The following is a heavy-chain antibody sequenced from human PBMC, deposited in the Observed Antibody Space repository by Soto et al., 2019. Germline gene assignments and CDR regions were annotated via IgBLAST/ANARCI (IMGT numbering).Heavy chain of an antibody. J-gene: IGHJ5*02. Sequence: SETLSLTCTVSGGSISSYYWSWIRQPPGKGLEWIGYIYYSGSTNYNPSLKSRVTISVDTSKNQFSLKLSSVTAADTAVYYCARTGITMVRGVPMNWFDPWGQGTLVTVSS. CDR3: ARTGITMVRGVPMNWFDP. V-gene: IGHV4-59*08. D-gene: IGHD3-10*01. CDR1: GGSISSYY. CDR2: IYYSGST.